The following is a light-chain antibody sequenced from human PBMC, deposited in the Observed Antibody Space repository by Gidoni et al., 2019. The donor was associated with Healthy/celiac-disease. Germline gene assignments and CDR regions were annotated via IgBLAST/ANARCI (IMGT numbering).Light chain of an antibody. CDR3: QQYNNWPPQLT. V-gene: IGKV3-15*01. Sequence: EIVLTQSPATLSVSPGESTTPSCRASQRVSSNLTLYQQKPGQAPRLLIYVASTRATGIPASVSVSGSGTEFTFTISSLQSEDFAVYYCQQYNNWPPQLTFGGGTKVEIK. J-gene: IGKJ4*01. CDR2: VAS. CDR1: QRVSSN.